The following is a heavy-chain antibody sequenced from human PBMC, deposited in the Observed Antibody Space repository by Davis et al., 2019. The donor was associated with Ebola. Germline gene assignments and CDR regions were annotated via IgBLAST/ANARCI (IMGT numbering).Heavy chain of an antibody. CDR1: GYSFTSYW. Sequence: GESLKISCKGSGYSFTSYWIGWVRQMPGKGQEWMGIIYPGDSDTRYSPSFQGQVTISADKSISTAYLQWSSLKASDTAVYYCARFFCISTSCHYGLDVWGQGTTVTVSS. D-gene: IGHD2-2*01. J-gene: IGHJ6*02. CDR3: ARFFCISTSCHYGLDV. V-gene: IGHV5-51*01. CDR2: IYPGDSDT.